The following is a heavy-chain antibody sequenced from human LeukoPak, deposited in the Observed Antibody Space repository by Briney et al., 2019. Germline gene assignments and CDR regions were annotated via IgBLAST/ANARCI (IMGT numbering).Heavy chain of an antibody. J-gene: IGHJ5*02. CDR2: IYYSGST. V-gene: IGHV4-59*01. CDR1: GGSISCYY. Sequence: PSETLSLTCTVSGGSISCYYWSWIRQPPGKGLEWIGYIYYSGSTNYNPSLKSRVTISVDTSKNQFSLKLSSVTAADTAVYYCARDPLSQGWFDPWGQGTLVTVSS. D-gene: IGHD3-3*02. CDR3: ARDPLSQGWFDP.